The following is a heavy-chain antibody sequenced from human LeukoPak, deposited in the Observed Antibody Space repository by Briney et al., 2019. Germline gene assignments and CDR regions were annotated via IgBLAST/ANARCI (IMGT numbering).Heavy chain of an antibody. Sequence: TPGGSLRLSCAASGFTFSSYSMNWVRQAPGKGLEWVSSISSSSSYIYYADSVKGRFTISRDNAKNSLYLQMNSLRAEDTAVYYCARDTGAYYDSGGLDYWGQGTLVTVSS. CDR2: ISSSSSYI. CDR3: ARDTGAYYDSGGLDY. J-gene: IGHJ4*02. CDR1: GFTFSSYS. V-gene: IGHV3-21*01. D-gene: IGHD3-22*01.